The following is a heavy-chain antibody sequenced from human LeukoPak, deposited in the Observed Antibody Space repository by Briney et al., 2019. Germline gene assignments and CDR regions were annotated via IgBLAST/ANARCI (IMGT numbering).Heavy chain of an antibody. Sequence: ASVKVSCKASGYTFTGYYMHWVRQAPGQGLEWMGSINPNSGGTNYAQKFQGRVTMTRDTSISTAYTELSRLRSDDTAVYYCAREGISANWFDPWGQGTLVTVSS. V-gene: IGHV1-2*02. CDR1: GYTFTGYY. J-gene: IGHJ5*02. D-gene: IGHD2-15*01. CDR2: INPNSGGT. CDR3: AREGISANWFDP.